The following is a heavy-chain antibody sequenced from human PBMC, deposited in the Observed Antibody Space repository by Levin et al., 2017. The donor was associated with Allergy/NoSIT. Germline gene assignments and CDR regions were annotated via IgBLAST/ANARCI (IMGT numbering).Heavy chain of an antibody. CDR2: INHSGST. V-gene: IGHV4-34*01. D-gene: IGHD3-9*01. CDR3: ARGTRILTGFYH. Sequence: SETLSLTCAVYGGSFSGYYWSWIRQPPGKGLEWIGEINHSGSTNYNPSLKSRVTISVDTSKNQFSLKLSSVTAADTAVYYCARGTRILTGFYHWGQGTLVTVSS. CDR1: GGSFSGYY. J-gene: IGHJ4*02.